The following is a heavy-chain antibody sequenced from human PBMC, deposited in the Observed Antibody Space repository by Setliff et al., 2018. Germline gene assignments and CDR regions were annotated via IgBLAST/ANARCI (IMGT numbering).Heavy chain of an antibody. CDR1: GGSFSGYY. CDR2: IKQDGSEK. D-gene: IGHD5-18*01. CDR3: ARTYN. J-gene: IGHJ4*02. V-gene: IGHV3-7*03. Sequence: ETLSLTCAVCGGSFSGYYWSWVRQPPGKGLEWVANIKQDGSEKSYVDSVKGRFTISRDNAKKSLYLQMNSLRVEETAVYYCARTYNWGQGTLVTVSS.